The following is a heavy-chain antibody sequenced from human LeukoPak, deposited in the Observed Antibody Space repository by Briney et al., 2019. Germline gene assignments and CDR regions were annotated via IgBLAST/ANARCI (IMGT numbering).Heavy chain of an antibody. V-gene: IGHV3-21*01. D-gene: IGHD6-13*01. J-gene: IGHJ4*02. CDR3: ARVAEAAAFDY. Sequence: PGGSLRLSCAASGFTFSDYYMSWVRQAPGKGLEWVSSISSRSNYIYNADSVKGRFTISRDNAKNSLYLQMNSLRAEDTAVYYCARVAEAAAFDYWGQGTLVTVSS. CDR2: ISSRSNYI. CDR1: GFTFSDYY.